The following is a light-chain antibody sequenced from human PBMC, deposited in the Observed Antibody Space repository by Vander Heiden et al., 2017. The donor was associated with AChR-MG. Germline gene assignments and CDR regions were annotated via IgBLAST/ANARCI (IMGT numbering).Light chain of an antibody. J-gene: IGLJ2*01. CDR1: SSYVGSYNL. Sequence: QSALTQPASVAGSPGQSITIPCTGTSSYVGSYNLVSWSPQPPGKATKLMIYAVSKWPSGVSNRFSGSKSGNMASLTISGLQAEDGADYYCCSYAGSSTPVVFGGGTKLTVL. CDR2: AVS. V-gene: IGLV2-23*02. CDR3: CSYAGSSTPVV.